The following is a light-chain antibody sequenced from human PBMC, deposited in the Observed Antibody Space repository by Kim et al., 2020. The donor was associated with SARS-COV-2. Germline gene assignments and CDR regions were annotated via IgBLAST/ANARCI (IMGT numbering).Light chain of an antibody. CDR1: RLREYY. CDR3: YSRDSSGSM. Sequence: SGALGQKVRITCQGDRLREYYERWYKQQTGQAPVSVIHGKNTRPSGIPDRFSVSSSGTSASLTITGAQAEDEADYYCYSRDSSGSMFGTGTKVTVL. V-gene: IGLV3-19*01. CDR2: GKN. J-gene: IGLJ1*01.